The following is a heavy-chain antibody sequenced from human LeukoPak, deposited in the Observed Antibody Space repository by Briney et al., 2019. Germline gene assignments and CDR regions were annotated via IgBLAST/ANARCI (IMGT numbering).Heavy chain of an antibody. D-gene: IGHD3-22*01. Sequence: GGSLRLSCAASGFTSSYYVMSWVRQAPGKGLEWVSAISGRGDSTYYADSVKGRFTISRDNSKNTLYLQMNTLRAEDTAVYYCAKYYYDSSGNRYCFDYWGQGTLVTVSS. CDR2: ISGRGDST. CDR1: GFTSSYYV. CDR3: AKYYYDSSGNRYCFDY. V-gene: IGHV3-23*01. J-gene: IGHJ4*02.